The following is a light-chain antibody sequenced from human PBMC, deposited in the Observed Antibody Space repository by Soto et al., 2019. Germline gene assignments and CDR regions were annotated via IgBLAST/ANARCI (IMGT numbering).Light chain of an antibody. V-gene: IGLV2-8*01. CDR3: CSYAGSNNLV. J-gene: IGLJ3*02. Sequence: QSFLTQPPSASGSPGRSVTISCTGTSSDVGGYNFVSWYQQHPGKAPKLLIYEVSKRPSGVPDRFPGSKSGNTASLTVSGLQAEDEADYYCCSYAGSNNLVFGGGTKVTVL. CDR1: SSDVGGYNF. CDR2: EVS.